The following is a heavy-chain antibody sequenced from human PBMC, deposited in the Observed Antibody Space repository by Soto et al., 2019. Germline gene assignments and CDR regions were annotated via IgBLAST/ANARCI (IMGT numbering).Heavy chain of an antibody. CDR2: ISGSGGST. J-gene: IGHJ5*02. V-gene: IGHV3-23*01. CDR3: AKDPNYYDSSSGFDP. Sequence: GGSLRLSCAASGFTFSSYAMSWVRQAPGKGLEWASAISGSGGSTYYADSVKGRFTISRDNSKNTLYLQMNSLRAEDTAVYYCAKDPNYYDSSSGFDPWGQGTLVTVSS. D-gene: IGHD3-22*01. CDR1: GFTFSSYA.